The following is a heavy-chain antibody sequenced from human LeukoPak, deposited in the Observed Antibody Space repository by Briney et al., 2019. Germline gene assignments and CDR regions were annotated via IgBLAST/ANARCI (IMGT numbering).Heavy chain of an antibody. CDR1: GGSISSYY. CDR2: IYYSGST. CDR3: ARDYYDSSGYSYFDY. J-gene: IGHJ4*02. D-gene: IGHD3-22*01. V-gene: IGHV4-59*01. Sequence: TSETLSLTRTVSGGSISSYYWSWIRQPPGKGLEWIGYIYYSGSTNYNPSLKSRVTISVDTSKNQFSLKLSSVTAADTAVYYCARDYYDSSGYSYFDYWGQGTLVTVSS.